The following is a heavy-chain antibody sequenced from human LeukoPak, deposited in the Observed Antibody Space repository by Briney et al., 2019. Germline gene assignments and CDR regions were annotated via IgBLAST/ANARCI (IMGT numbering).Heavy chain of an antibody. CDR2: ISGSGGST. J-gene: IGHJ3*02. D-gene: IGHD2-15*01. Sequence: GGSLRLSCAASGFTFTSYAMSWVRQAPGKGLEWVSAISGSGGSTYYADSVMGLFTISRDNSKNTLYLQMNSLRAEDTAVYYCAKMSCSADAFDIWGQGTMVTVSS. CDR1: GFTFTSYA. V-gene: IGHV3-23*01. CDR3: AKMSCSADAFDI.